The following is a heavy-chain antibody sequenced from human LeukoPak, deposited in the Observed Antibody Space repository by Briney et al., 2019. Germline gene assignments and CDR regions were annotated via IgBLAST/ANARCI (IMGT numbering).Heavy chain of an antibody. CDR3: ARDSLLRGDYVWGSYRNRDDAFDI. Sequence: ASVKVSCKASGYTFTSYAMNWVRQAPGQGLEWMGWINTNTGNPTYAQGFTGRFVFSLDTSVSTAYLQISSLKAEDTAVYYCARDSLLRGDYVWGSYRNRDDAFDIWGQGTMVTVSS. V-gene: IGHV7-4-1*02. D-gene: IGHD3-16*02. CDR2: INTNTGNP. J-gene: IGHJ3*02. CDR1: GYTFTSYA.